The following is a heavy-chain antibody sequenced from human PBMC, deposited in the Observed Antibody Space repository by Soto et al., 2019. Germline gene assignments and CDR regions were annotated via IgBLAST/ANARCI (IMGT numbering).Heavy chain of an antibody. CDR2: ISTAGDT. V-gene: IGHV3-13*01. CDR1: GFGFNGYD. J-gene: IGHJ6*02. CDR3: ARGGDRFDGMDV. D-gene: IGHD3-16*01. Sequence: EVQLVESGGGLVQPWGSLRLSCAASGFGFNGYDMHWVRQAPGKNLEWVAAISTAGDTDYLGSVKGRFTISREDAKNSLSLQMHSLRVGDTAVYYCARGGDRFDGMDVWGQGTTVTVSS.